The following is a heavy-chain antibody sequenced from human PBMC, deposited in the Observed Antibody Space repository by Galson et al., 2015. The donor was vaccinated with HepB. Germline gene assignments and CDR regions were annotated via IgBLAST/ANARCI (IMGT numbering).Heavy chain of an antibody. Sequence: SLRLSCAASGFTFSSYAMSWVRQAPGKGLEWVSAISGSGGSTYYADSVKGRFTISRDNSKNTLYLQMNSLRAEDTAQPLIRLLLPGMRIRDYYYYMDVWGKGTTVTVSS. D-gene: IGHD2-15*01. CDR2: ISGSGGST. CDR3: RLLLPGMRIRDYYYYMDV. CDR1: GFTFSSYA. V-gene: IGHV3-23*01. J-gene: IGHJ6*03.